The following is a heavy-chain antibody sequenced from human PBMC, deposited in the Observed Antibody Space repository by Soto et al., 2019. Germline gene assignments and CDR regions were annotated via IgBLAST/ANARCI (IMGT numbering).Heavy chain of an antibody. D-gene: IGHD6-13*01. Sequence: EVQLLESGGGLVQPGGSLRLSCATSGFTFTSHVISWVRQAPGKGLEWVSAASARNTNTYYADSVRGRFTISRDNSESTVYLQLDSLRVEDTAVYHCPKDVTSYGPRGYSSSWYGWFDPWGQGTLVVVSS. CDR2: ASARNTNT. V-gene: IGHV3-23*01. J-gene: IGHJ5*02. CDR1: GFTFTSHV. CDR3: PKDVTSYGPRGYSSSWYGWFDP.